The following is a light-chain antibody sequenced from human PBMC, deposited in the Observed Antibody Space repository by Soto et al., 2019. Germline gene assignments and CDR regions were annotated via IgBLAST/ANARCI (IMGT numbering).Light chain of an antibody. J-gene: IGKJ3*01. V-gene: IGKV1-39*01. Sequence: DIQMTQSPSTLSASVGDTVTVTCRASQSVSGWLAWYQQKPGKAPKLLIYVASSLQSGVPSRFSGSGSGTEFTLTIRSLQPEDFATYYCQQSYINPFAFGPGTKVDIK. CDR2: VAS. CDR1: QSVSGW. CDR3: QQSYINPFA.